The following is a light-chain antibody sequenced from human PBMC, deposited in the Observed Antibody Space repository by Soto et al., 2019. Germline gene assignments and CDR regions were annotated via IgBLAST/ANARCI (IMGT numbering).Light chain of an antibody. CDR2: GAS. V-gene: IGKV1-17*01. J-gene: IGKJ1*01. CDR3: LQHTTFPWT. Sequence: DIQMTQSTSSLSASVGDRVTITCRASQDIRDDLGWYQQKPGKAPQRLIFGASSLQSGVPSRFSGSGSGTEFSITISSLQPEDFATYYCLQHTTFPWTFGQGTKVEVK. CDR1: QDIRDD.